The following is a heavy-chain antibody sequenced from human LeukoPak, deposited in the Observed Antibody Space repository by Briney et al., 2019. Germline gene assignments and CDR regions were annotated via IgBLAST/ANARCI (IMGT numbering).Heavy chain of an antibody. D-gene: IGHD2-15*01. J-gene: IGHJ5*02. Sequence: PGGSLRLSCAASGFTFSSYWMHWVRHAPGEGLVWVSRINSDGSTTNYADSVKGRFTISRDNAENTMYLQMNSLRVEDTAVYYSTRRVSATRWFDPWGQGTLGTVS. CDR1: GFTFSSYW. CDR3: TRRVSATRWFDP. CDR2: INSDGSTT. V-gene: IGHV3-74*01.